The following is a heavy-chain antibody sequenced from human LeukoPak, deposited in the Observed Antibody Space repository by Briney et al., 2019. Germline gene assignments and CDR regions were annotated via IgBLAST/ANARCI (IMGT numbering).Heavy chain of an antibody. V-gene: IGHV3-7*01. CDR2: IKGDESAR. J-gene: IGHJ4*02. D-gene: IGHD1-26*01. Sequence: GGFLRLSCAASGFTFSTYWMAWVRQAPGKGLEWVANIKGDESARHQADSVKGRFTISRDNAQNSVYLQMSSLRGEDTAAYYCARDVGGSLDYWGQGTLVTVSS. CDR1: GFTFSTYW. CDR3: ARDVGGSLDY.